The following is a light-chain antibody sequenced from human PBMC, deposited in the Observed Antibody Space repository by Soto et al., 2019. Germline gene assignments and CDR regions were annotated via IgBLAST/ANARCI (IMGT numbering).Light chain of an antibody. J-gene: IGLJ1*01. Sequence: QLVLTQPPSASGTPGQRVTISCSGSSSNIGSNTVNWYQQLPGTAPKLLINSYNQRPSGVPDRFSGSKSGTSASLAISGLQSEDEADYYCAAWDDSLNGYVFGTGTKVTVL. CDR3: AAWDDSLNGYV. CDR1: SSNIGSNT. V-gene: IGLV1-44*01. CDR2: SYN.